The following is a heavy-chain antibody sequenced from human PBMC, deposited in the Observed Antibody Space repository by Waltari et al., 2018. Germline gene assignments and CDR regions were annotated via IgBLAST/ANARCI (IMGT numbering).Heavy chain of an antibody. CDR2: RKQDGSEK. CDR1: GFTFSSYW. CDR3: ARVSGGSNGGATR. D-gene: IGHD1-26*01. J-gene: IGHJ4*02. Sequence: EVQLVESGGGLVQPGGSLRLSCAASGFTFSSYWMSWVRQAPGKGLEWVANRKQDGSEKYYVDSVKGRFTISRDNAKNSLYLQMNSLRAEDTAVYYCARVSGGSNGGATRWGQGTLVTVSS. V-gene: IGHV3-7*01.